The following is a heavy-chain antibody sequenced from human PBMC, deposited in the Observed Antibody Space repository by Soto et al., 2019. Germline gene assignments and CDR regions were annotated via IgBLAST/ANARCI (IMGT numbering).Heavy chain of an antibody. CDR1: GFTVSSNY. J-gene: IGHJ4*02. CDR2: IYSGGST. V-gene: IGHV3-66*01. CDR3: ARVSGYYGSGSYPAY. D-gene: IGHD3-10*01. Sequence: GGSLRLSCAASGFTVSSNYMSWVRQAPGKGLEWVSVIYSGGSTYYADSVKGRFTISRDNSKNTLYLQMNCLRAEDTAVYYCARVSGYYGSGSYPAYWGQGTLVTVSS.